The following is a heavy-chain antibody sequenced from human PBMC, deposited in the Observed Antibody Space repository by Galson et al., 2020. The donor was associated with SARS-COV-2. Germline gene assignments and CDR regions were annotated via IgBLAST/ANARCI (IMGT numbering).Heavy chain of an antibody. V-gene: IGHV4-39*01. CDR3: ARLIRSGYQNFDY. D-gene: IGHD3-3*01. CDR2: IYYSVTT. Sequence: SETLSLTCTVSGGSISTSSYYWGWIRQPPGKGLEWIGSIYYSVTTYYNPSLKSRVTISVDTSKNEFSLKVTSLTAADTAVYYCARLIRSGYQNFDYWGQGTLVTVSS. CDR1: GGSISTSSYY. J-gene: IGHJ4*02.